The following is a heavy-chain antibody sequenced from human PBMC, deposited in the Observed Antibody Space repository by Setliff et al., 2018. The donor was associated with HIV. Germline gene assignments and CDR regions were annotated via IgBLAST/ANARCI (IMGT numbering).Heavy chain of an antibody. J-gene: IGHJ4*02. D-gene: IGHD6-6*01. Sequence: GSLRLSCAASRFAFSTYWMSWVRQAPGKGLELVSAIYGDGSYSYYADSVKGRFSISRDNAKNTLYLQMNGLRGDDTAVYYCAMFSSSSGWGQGTQVTVSS. CDR1: RFAFSTYW. CDR2: IYGDGSYS. V-gene: IGHV3-23*05. CDR3: AMFSSSSG.